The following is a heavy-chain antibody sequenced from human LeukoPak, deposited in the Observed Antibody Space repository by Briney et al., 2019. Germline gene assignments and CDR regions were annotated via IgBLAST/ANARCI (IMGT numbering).Heavy chain of an antibody. CDR1: GFIFSNYA. V-gene: IGHV3-23*01. CDR3: AKIRDGGY. D-gene: IGHD3-10*01. J-gene: IGHJ4*02. CDR2: ISGSGGST. Sequence: GGSLRLSCVVSGFIFSNYAMSWVRQTPGKGPEWVSSISGSGGSTYYADSVKGRFTVSRDNSKNTLYLQMNSLRAEDTAVYFCAKIRDGGYWGQGTLVTVSS.